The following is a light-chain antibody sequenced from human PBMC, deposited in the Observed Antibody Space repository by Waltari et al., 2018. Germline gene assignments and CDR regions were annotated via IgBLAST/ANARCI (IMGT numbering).Light chain of an antibody. Sequence: QYALTQPASVSGSPGQSITISCTGTRSAVGAYNFVSWYQQHPGKAPKLMIYDVSNRPSGVSNRFSGSKSGNTASLTISGLQAEDEADYYCSSYTSSDTPVFGTGTKVTVV. V-gene: IGLV2-14*01. J-gene: IGLJ1*01. CDR2: DVS. CDR3: SSYTSSDTPV. CDR1: RSAVGAYNF.